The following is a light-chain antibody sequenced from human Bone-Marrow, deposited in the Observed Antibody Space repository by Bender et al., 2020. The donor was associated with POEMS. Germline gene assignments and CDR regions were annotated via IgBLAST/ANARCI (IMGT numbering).Light chain of an antibody. CDR1: NLGDKY. J-gene: IGLJ2*01. CDR2: QDT. Sequence: SYELTQPPSVSVSPGQTASITCSGDNLGDKYACWYQQKPGQFPVLVIYQDTERPSGIRERFSGSNSGNTATLTISGTQAMDEGDYYCQAWDSNIDVVFGGGTKLTVL. V-gene: IGLV3-1*01. CDR3: QAWDSNIDVV.